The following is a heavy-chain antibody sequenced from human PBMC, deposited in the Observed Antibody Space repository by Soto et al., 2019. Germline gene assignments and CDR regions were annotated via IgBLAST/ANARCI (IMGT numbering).Heavy chain of an antibody. D-gene: IGHD1-26*01. CDR3: ARDGTAPRGMDV. Sequence: ASLKVSCKASGYTFTSYYMHWVRQAPGQGLEWMGIINPSGGSTSYAQKFQGRVTMTRDTSTSTVYMELSSLRSEDTAVYYCARDGTAPRGMDVWGQGTTVTVSS. CDR1: GYTFTSYY. V-gene: IGHV1-46*01. J-gene: IGHJ6*02. CDR2: INPSGGST.